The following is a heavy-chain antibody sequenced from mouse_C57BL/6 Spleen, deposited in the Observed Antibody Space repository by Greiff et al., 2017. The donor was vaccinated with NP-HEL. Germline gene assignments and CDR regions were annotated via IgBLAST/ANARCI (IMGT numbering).Heavy chain of an antibody. CDR1: GYTFTSYW. Sequence: QVQLQQPGAELVKPGASVKLSCKASGYTFTSYWMQWVKQRPGQGLEWIGEIDPSDSYTNYTQKFKGKATLTVDTSSSTAYMQLSSLTSEDSAVYYCARSRYFDYWGQGTTLTVSS. CDR2: IDPSDSYT. V-gene: IGHV1-50*01. J-gene: IGHJ2*01. CDR3: ARSRYFDY.